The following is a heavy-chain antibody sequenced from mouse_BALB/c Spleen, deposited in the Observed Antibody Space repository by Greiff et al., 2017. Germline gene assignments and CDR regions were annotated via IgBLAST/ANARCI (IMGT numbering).Heavy chain of an antibody. J-gene: IGHJ3*01. D-gene: IGHD2-1*01. CDR1: GFTFSSYA. Sequence: EVQVVESGGGLVKPGGSLKLSCAASGFTFSSYAMSWVRQTPEKRLEWVATISSGGSYTYYPDSVKGRFTISRDNAKNTLYLQMSSLRSEDTAMYYCARNGNSWFAYWGQGTLVTVSA. CDR3: ARNGNSWFAY. CDR2: ISSGGSYT. V-gene: IGHV5-9-3*01.